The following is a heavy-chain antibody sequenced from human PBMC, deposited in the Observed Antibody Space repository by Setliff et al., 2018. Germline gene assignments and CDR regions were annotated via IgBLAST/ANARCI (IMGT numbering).Heavy chain of an antibody. CDR1: GFTFSGYG. J-gene: IGHJ4*02. CDR3: AKDTYYYDSSGYYVFDY. D-gene: IGHD3-22*01. V-gene: IGHV3-30*02. Sequence: GGSLRLSCAASGFTFSGYGIHWVRQAPGKGLEWVAFIRPDGSNKNYADFVKGRFTISRDNSKDTLYLQMNSLRVEDTAVYYCAKDTYYYDSSGYYVFDYWGQGTLVTVSS. CDR2: IRPDGSNK.